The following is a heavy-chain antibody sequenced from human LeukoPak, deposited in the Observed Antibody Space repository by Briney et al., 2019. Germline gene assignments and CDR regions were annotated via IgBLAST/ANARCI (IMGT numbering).Heavy chain of an antibody. J-gene: IGHJ4*02. D-gene: IGHD2-15*01. CDR2: ISSNGGST. CDR1: GFTFSSHG. Sequence: PGGSLRPSCAASGFTFSSHGMHWVRQAPGKGLEYVSAISSNGGSTYYANPVKGRFTISRDNSKNTLYLQMNSLRAEDTAVYYCARAGYCSGGSCYGVDYWGQGTLVTVSS. CDR3: ARAGYCSGGSCYGVDY. V-gene: IGHV3-64*01.